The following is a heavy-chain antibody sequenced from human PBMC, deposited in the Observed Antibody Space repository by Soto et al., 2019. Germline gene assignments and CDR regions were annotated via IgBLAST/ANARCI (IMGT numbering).Heavy chain of an antibody. J-gene: IGHJ6*02. Sequence: QVQLVQSGAEVKKPGSSVKVSCKASGGTFSSYAISWVRQAPGQGLEWMGGIIPIFGTANYAQKFQGRVTITADKATSTAYMELSSLRSEDTAVYYCARGSGIVVVPAALGVYGMDVWGQGTTVTVSS. CDR1: GGTFSSYA. CDR3: ARGSGIVVVPAALGVYGMDV. D-gene: IGHD2-2*01. CDR2: IIPIFGTA. V-gene: IGHV1-69*06.